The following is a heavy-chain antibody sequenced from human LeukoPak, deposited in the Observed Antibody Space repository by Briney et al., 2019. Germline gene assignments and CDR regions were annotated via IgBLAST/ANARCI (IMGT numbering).Heavy chain of an antibody. CDR2: ISYDGSNK. Sequence: PGRSLRLSCAASGFTFSSYGMHWVRQAPGKGLEWVAVISYDGSNKYYADSVKGRFTISRDNSKNTLYLQMNSLRAEDTAVYYCAIPEFDYWGQGTLVTVSS. CDR3: AIPEFDY. D-gene: IGHD1-14*01. V-gene: IGHV3-30*03. J-gene: IGHJ4*02. CDR1: GFTFSSYG.